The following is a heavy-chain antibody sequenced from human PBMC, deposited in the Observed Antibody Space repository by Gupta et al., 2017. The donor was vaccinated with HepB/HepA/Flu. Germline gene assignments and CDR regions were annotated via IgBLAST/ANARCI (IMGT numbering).Heavy chain of an antibody. V-gene: IGHV3-30*18. D-gene: IGHD2-2*01. CDR1: GSTFSSYG. CDR2: RSYDGTDG. CDR3: AKVHCRTTSCYWNDAFDI. J-gene: IGHJ3*02. Sequence: QVQLVASGGGVVQPGRSLRLSCAASGSTFSSYGMHWVRQAPGKGLEWVASRSYDGTDGNYADSVKGRFTISRDNSKNTLDLLMNSLRVEDTAVYDCAKVHCRTTSCYWNDAFDIWGQGTMVTVSS.